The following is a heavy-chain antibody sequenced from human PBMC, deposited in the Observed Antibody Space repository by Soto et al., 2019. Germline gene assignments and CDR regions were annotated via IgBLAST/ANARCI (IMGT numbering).Heavy chain of an antibody. V-gene: IGHV4-4*02. D-gene: IGHD3-22*01. Sequence: SETLSLTCAVSGGSISSSNWWIWVRQPPGKGLEWIGEIYHSGSTNYNPSLKSRVTISVDKSKNQFSLKLSSVTAADTAVYYCARGKYYYDSSGYYYFDYWGQGTLVTVSS. CDR3: ARGKYYYDSSGYYYFDY. J-gene: IGHJ4*02. CDR2: IYHSGST. CDR1: GGSISSSNW.